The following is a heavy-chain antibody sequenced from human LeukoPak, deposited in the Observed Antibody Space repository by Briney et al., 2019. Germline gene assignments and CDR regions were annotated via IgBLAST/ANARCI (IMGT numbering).Heavy chain of an antibody. Sequence: GGSLRLSCAASGFTFSNYVMSWVRQAPEKGLQWVSSSSGSGGSTYYADSVKGRFTISGDSSKKTVYLQMNSLRDEDTAVYFCAKGASPDYYGSGRFDFWGQGILVTVSS. CDR3: AKGASPDYYGSGRFDF. CDR2: SSGSGGST. J-gene: IGHJ5*01. D-gene: IGHD3-10*01. CDR1: GFTFSNYV. V-gene: IGHV3-23*01.